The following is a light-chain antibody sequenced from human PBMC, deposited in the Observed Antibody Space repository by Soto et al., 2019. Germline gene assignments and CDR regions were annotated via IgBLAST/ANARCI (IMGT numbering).Light chain of an antibody. V-gene: IGLV2-14*01. J-gene: IGLJ2*01. CDR3: SSFRSTNTVV. CDR1: SSDVGGYNY. CDR2: EVS. Sequence: QSVLTQPASVSGSPGQSITISCTGTSSDVGGYNYVSWYQQHPGKAPKLMIYEVSDWPSGVSNRFSGSKSGNTASLTISGLQAEDEADYYCSSFRSTNTVVFGGGTKVTVL.